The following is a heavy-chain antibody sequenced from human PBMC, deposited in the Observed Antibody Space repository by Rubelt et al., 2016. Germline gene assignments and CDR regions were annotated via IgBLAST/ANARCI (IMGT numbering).Heavy chain of an antibody. Sequence: SGGSTSSGGYSWSWIRQPPGKGLEWIGYIYYSGSTYYNPSLKSRVTISVDTSKNQFSLKLSSVTAADTAVYYCATQTGHWPFDYWGQGTLVTVSS. V-gene: IGHV4-30-4*07. CDR1: GGSTSSGGYS. D-gene: IGHD1-1*01. CDR2: IYYSGST. J-gene: IGHJ4*02. CDR3: ATQTGHWPFDY.